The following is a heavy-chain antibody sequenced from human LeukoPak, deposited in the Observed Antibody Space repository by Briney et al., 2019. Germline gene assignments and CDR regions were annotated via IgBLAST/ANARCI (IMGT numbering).Heavy chain of an antibody. D-gene: IGHD4-17*01. J-gene: IGHJ4*02. CDR3: AREGDHGDYDY. Sequence: PGGSLRLSCADSGFSFSSYWMSWFRQAPGKGLEWVANIKQDGSEKYHVDSVKGRFTVSRDNAKNLLYLQMNSLRAEDTAVYYCAREGDHGDYDYWGQGTLVTVSS. CDR1: GFSFSSYW. CDR2: IKQDGSEK. V-gene: IGHV3-7*03.